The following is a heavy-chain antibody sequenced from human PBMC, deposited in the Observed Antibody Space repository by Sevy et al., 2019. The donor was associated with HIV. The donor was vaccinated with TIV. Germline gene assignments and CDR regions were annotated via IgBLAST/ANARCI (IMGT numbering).Heavy chain of an antibody. V-gene: IGHV5-51*01. CDR3: AGQWTWSGLEGMDV. CDR1: GYSFTSYW. D-gene: IGHD3-3*01. J-gene: IGHJ6*02. CDR2: IYPGDSDT. Sequence: GESLKISCKGSGYSFTSYWIGWVRQMPGKGLEWMGIIYPGDSDTRYSPSFQGQVTISADKSIRTAYLQWSILKASDTARDYCAGQWTWSGLEGMDVWGQGTTVTVSS.